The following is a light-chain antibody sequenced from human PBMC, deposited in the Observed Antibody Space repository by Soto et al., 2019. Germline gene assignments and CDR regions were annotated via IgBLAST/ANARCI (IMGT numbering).Light chain of an antibody. CDR1: QSITTE. V-gene: IGKV1-5*01. CDR3: QQYNSLPT. Sequence: DIQMTQSPSTLSASAGDRDTITCRASQSITTELAWYQQKPGKAPKLLIYGASSLESGVPSRFSGSGSGTEFTLTISSLQPDDFATYYCQQYNSLPTFGQGTKV. CDR2: GAS. J-gene: IGKJ1*01.